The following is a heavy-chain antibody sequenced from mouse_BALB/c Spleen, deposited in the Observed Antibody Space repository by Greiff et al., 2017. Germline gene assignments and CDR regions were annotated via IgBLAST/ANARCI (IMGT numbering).Heavy chain of an antibody. CDR1: GFTFSSYG. D-gene: IGHD1-2*01. CDR3: ARSPTAYYIDY. J-gene: IGHJ2*01. CDR2: ISSGGSYT. Sequence: EVKLEESGGDLVKPGGSLKLSCAASGFTFSSYGMSWVRQTPDKRLEWVATISSGGSYTYYPDSVKGRFTISRDNAKNTLYLQMSSLKSEDTAMYYCARSPTAYYIDYWGQGTTLTVSS. V-gene: IGHV5-6*01.